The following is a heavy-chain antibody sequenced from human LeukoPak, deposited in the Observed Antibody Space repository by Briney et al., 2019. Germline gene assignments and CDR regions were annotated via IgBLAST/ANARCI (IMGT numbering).Heavy chain of an antibody. Sequence: SETLSLTCTVSGDSISGFYWSWLRQPPGKGLEWIGYIYYSGSTNYNPSLKSRVTMSADTSKNQVSLKLSSVTAADTAVYFCARQRGYGDCGYFDHWGQGTLVTVSS. V-gene: IGHV4-59*08. D-gene: IGHD4-17*01. CDR1: GDSISGFY. CDR3: ARQRGYGDCGYFDH. CDR2: IYYSGST. J-gene: IGHJ4*02.